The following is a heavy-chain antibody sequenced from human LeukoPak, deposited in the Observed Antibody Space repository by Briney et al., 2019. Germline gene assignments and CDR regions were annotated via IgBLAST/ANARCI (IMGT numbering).Heavy chain of an antibody. J-gene: IGHJ4*02. CDR1: GFTFSSYS. V-gene: IGHV3-21*01. Sequence: GGSLRLSCAASGFTFSSYSMNWVRQAPGKGPEWVSSISSSSSYIYYADSVKGRFTISRDNAKNSLYLQMNSLRAEDTAVYYCARLAYSSGPDYWGQGTLVTVSS. CDR3: ARLAYSSGPDY. D-gene: IGHD6-19*01. CDR2: ISSSSSYI.